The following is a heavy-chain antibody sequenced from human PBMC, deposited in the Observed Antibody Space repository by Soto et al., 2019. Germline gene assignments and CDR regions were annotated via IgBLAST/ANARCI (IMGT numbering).Heavy chain of an antibody. V-gene: IGHV3-30*18. CDR1: GFTFITYG. CDR3: AKDDSSDYYRLDY. Sequence: PGGSLRLSCAASGFTFITYGMHWVRQAPGKGLEWVAVISYDGSNKYYADSVKGRFTISRDNSKNTLYLQMNSLRAEDTAVYYCAKDDSSDYYRLDYWGQGTLVTVSS. D-gene: IGHD3-22*01. J-gene: IGHJ4*02. CDR2: ISYDGSNK.